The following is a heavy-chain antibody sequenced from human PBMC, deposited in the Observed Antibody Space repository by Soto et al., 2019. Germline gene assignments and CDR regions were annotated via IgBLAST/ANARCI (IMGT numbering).Heavy chain of an antibody. D-gene: IGHD2-15*01. Sequence: QVQLVQSGAEVKKPGSSVKVSCKASGGTFSSYAISWVRQAPGQGLEWMGGIIPIFGTANYAQKFQGRVTITADESTSTAYMELSSLRSEDTAVYYCARDEGCSGGSCYSDRYYYYGMDVWGQGTTVTVSS. J-gene: IGHJ6*02. CDR1: GGTFSSYA. V-gene: IGHV1-69*01. CDR2: IIPIFGTA. CDR3: ARDEGCSGGSCYSDRYYYYGMDV.